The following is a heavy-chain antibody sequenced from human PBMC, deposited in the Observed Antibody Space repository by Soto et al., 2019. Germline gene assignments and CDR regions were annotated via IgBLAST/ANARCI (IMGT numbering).Heavy chain of an antibody. Sequence: PGGSLRLSCSASGFTISAYTMHWVRQAPGKGLECVAAISNAGLNIHFADSVKGRFTISRDNSKNTLYLQMNSLRAEDTAVYYCAKIWETWAFLYYGMDVWGQGTTVTVSS. J-gene: IGHJ6*02. CDR1: GFTISAYT. CDR2: ISNAGLNI. CDR3: AKIWETWAFLYYGMDV. D-gene: IGHD3-16*01. V-gene: IGHV3-30-3*02.